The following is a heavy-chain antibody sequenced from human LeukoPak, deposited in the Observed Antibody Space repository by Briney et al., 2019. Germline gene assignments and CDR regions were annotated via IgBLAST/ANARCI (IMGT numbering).Heavy chain of an antibody. Sequence: ASVKVSCKASGGTFSSYAISWVRQAPGQGLEWMGRINPNSGGTNYAQKFQGRVTMTRDTSISTAYMELSRLRSDDTAVYYCARFSGRDGYNLAWGQGTLVTVSS. V-gene: IGHV1-2*06. CDR1: GGTFSSYA. CDR2: INPNSGGT. J-gene: IGHJ5*02. CDR3: ARFSGRDGYNLA. D-gene: IGHD5-24*01.